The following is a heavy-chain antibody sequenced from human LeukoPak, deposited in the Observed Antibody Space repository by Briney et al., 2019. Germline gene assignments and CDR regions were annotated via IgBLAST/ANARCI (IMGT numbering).Heavy chain of an antibody. CDR2: ISSSGSTI. CDR3: ARSSGSYPFDY. D-gene: IGHD1-26*01. J-gene: IGHJ4*02. CDR1: GFTFSSYA. V-gene: IGHV3-48*04. Sequence: PGRSLRLSCAASGFTFSSYAMHWVRQAPGKGLEWVSYISSSGSTIYYADSVKGRFTISRDNAKNSLYLQMNSLRAEDTAVYYCARSSGSYPFDYWGQGTLVTVSS.